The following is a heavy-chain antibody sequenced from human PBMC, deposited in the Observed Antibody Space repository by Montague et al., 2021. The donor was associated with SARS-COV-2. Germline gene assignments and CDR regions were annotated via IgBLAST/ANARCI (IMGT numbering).Heavy chain of an antibody. CDR2: IYYTGNT. CDR1: DGSISSPNW. J-gene: IGHJ4*02. D-gene: IGHD2-15*01. V-gene: IGHV4-4*02. CDR3: ARHYSATLPAVY. Sequence: SETLSLTCAVSDGSISSPNWWNWVRQPPGKGLEWIGEIYYTGNTNYNPSLKSRVTIFIDKSKNHFSLQLSSVTAADTAVYYCARHYSATLPAVYWGQGTLDTVAS.